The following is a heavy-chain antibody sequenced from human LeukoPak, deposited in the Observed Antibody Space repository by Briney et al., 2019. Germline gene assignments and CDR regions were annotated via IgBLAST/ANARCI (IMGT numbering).Heavy chain of an antibody. CDR2: INPSGGST. D-gene: IGHD4-17*01. Sequence: ASVTVSCTASGYTFTSYYIHWVRQAPGQGLEWMGIINPSGGSTSYAQKFQGRVTMTRDTSTSTVYMELSSLRSEDTAVYYCANDYGDYKFDYWGQGTLVTVSS. CDR3: ANDYGDYKFDY. V-gene: IGHV1-46*01. CDR1: GYTFTSYY. J-gene: IGHJ4*02.